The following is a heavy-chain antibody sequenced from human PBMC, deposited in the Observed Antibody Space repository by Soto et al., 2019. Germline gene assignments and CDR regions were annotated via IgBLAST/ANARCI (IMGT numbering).Heavy chain of an antibody. V-gene: IGHV5-10-1*01. D-gene: IGHD2-8*02. CDR2: IDPSDSYT. Sequence: PGESLKISCEGSGYTFTSYWITWVRQMPGKGLEWMGRIDPSDSYTNYSPSFQGHVTLSVDKSITAAYLQWSSLKASDTAIYYCARLREFFSDRTGHYYVDSWGQGTLVTVSS. CDR1: GYTFTSYW. CDR3: ARLREFFSDRTGHYYVDS. J-gene: IGHJ4*02.